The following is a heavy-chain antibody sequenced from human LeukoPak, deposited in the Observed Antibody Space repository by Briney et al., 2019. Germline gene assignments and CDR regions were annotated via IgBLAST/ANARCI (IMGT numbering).Heavy chain of an antibody. V-gene: IGHV1-8*03. CDR3: ARGGHYSSSWYALDY. J-gene: IGHJ4*02. Sequence: ASVKVSCKASGYTFTSYYVHWVRQAPGQGLEWMGWMNPNSGNTGYAQKFQGRVTITRNTSISTAYMELSSLRSEDTAVYYCARGGHYSSSWYALDYWGQGTLVTVSS. CDR1: GYTFTSYY. CDR2: MNPNSGNT. D-gene: IGHD6-13*01.